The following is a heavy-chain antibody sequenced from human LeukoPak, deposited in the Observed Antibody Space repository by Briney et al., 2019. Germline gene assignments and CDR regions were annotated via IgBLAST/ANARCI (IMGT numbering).Heavy chain of an antibody. CDR3: ARVVGSSTPLSMDV. Sequence: PSETLSLTCTVSGYSISSVYYWCCIRQPPGKGLEWIGSIYHSGSTYYNPSLKSRVTISVDTSKYQFSLKLGSVTAADTAVYYCARVVGSSTPLSMDVWGKGTTVTVSS. CDR2: IYHSGST. CDR1: GYSISSVYY. V-gene: IGHV4-38-2*02. D-gene: IGHD2-2*01. J-gene: IGHJ6*03.